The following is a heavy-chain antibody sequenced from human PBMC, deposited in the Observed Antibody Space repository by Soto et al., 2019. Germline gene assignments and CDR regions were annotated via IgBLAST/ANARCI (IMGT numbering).Heavy chain of an antibody. CDR3: ARAVVATANAFVT. CDR2: TYYRSKWYN. D-gene: IGHD6-19*01. V-gene: IGHV6-1*01. J-gene: IGHJ3*02. CDR1: GDSVSSNTAA. Sequence: SQTLSLTCAISGDSVSSNTAAWNWVRQSPSRGLEWLGRTYYRSKWYNDYAVSVKSRITIDPDTSKNQFSLQLNSVTPDDTAVYYCARAVVATANAFVTWGQGTVVTVSS.